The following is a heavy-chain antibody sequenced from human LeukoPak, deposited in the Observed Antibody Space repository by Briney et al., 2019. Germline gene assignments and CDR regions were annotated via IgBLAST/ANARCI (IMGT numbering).Heavy chain of an antibody. V-gene: IGHV4-34*01. CDR1: GGSFSGYY. J-gene: IGHJ6*02. D-gene: IGHD6-19*01. CDR2: IKHSGST. Sequence: PSETLSLTWAVYGGSFSGYYWSWIRQPPGKGLEWIGEIKHSGSTNYNPSLKSRVAISVDTSKKQFSLKLSSVTAADTAVYYCAREAYRSGYYYGMDVWGQGTTVTVSS. CDR3: AREAYRSGYYYGMDV.